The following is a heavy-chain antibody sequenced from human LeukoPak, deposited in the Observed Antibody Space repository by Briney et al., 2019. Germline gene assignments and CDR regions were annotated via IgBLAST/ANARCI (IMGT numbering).Heavy chain of an antibody. D-gene: IGHD6-13*01. V-gene: IGHV3-48*03. CDR3: ARVRQRLVAYGMDV. J-gene: IGHJ6*02. CDR1: GFTFSSYE. CDR2: ISTSGSTI. Sequence: PGGSLRLSCAASGFTFSSYEMNWVRQAPGKGLEWVSYISTSGSTIYYADSVKGRFTISRDNAKNSLYLQMNSLRAEDTAVYYCARVRQRLVAYGMDVWGQGTTVTVSS.